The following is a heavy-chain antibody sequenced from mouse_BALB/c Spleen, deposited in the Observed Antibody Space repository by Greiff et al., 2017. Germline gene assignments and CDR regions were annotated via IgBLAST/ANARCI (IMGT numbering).Heavy chain of an antibody. CDR2: INPSNGRT. J-gene: IGHJ2*01. CDR3: ARGSSYDY. D-gene: IGHD1-1*01. Sequence: VQLQQPGAELVKPGASVKLSCKASGYTFTSYWMHWVKQRPGQGLEWIGEINPSNGRTNYNEKFKSKATLTVDKSSSTAYMQLSSLTSEDSAVYYCARGSSYDYWGQGTTLTVSS. V-gene: IGHV1S81*02. CDR1: GYTFTSYW.